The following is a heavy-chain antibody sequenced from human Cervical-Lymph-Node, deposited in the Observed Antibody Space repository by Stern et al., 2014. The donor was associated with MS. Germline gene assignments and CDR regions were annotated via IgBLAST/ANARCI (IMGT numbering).Heavy chain of an antibody. CDR1: GDSISSAGNF. D-gene: IGHD6-19*01. CDR3: ARDLQAVAAIGGAFDI. CDR2: IYYRGSN. Sequence: QVQLQESGPGLVKPSQTLSLTCTVSGDSISSAGNFWSWIRQHPGKGLEWIGYIYYRGSNYYNPSLKSRVAMSVDTSKNQFSLKLSSVTAADTAVYYCARDLQAVAAIGGAFDIWGQGTMVTVSS. V-gene: IGHV4-31*03. J-gene: IGHJ3*02.